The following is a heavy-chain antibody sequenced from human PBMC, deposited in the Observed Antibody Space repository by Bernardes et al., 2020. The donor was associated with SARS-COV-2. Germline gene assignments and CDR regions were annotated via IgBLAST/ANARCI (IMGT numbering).Heavy chain of an antibody. CDR1: GFTFSSYA. CDR2: ISGSGGST. D-gene: IGHD4-17*01. V-gene: IGHV3-23*01. CDR3: AKDRLYGDYTNFDY. J-gene: IGHJ4*02. Sequence: GGSLRLSCAASGFTFSSYAMSWVRQAPGKGLEWVSAISGSGGSTYYADSVKGRFTISRDNSKNTLYLQMNSLRAEETAVYYCAKDRLYGDYTNFDYWGQGTLVTVSS.